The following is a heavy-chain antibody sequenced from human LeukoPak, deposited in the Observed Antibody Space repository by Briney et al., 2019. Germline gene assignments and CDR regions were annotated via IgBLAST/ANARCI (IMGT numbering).Heavy chain of an antibody. CDR1: GFTFSGYD. D-gene: IGHD3-22*01. Sequence: GGSLRLSCAASGFTFSGYDMTWVRQAPGKGLEWVSTSGSGGDTYSADSVKGQFTISRDNSKNTGYLQMNSPRAEDTAVYYCAKSTWSSGDHPLEYWGQGTLVTVSS. J-gene: IGHJ4*02. CDR3: AKSTWSSGDHPLEY. V-gene: IGHV3-23*01. CDR2: SGSGGDT.